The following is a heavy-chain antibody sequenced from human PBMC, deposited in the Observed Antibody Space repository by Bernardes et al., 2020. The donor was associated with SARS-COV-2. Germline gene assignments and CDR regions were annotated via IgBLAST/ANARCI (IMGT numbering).Heavy chain of an antibody. CDR1: GYTFTGYY. CDR2: INPNSGGT. CDR3: AREGGNIAVAGTGFDY. V-gene: IGHV1-2*04. J-gene: IGHJ4*02. Sequence: AAVKDSCKASGYTFTGYYMHWVRQAPGQGLEWMGWINPNSGGTTYAQKFQGWVTMTRDTSISTAYMELSRLRSDDTAVYYCAREGGNIAVAGTGFDYWGQGTLVTGSS. D-gene: IGHD6-19*01.